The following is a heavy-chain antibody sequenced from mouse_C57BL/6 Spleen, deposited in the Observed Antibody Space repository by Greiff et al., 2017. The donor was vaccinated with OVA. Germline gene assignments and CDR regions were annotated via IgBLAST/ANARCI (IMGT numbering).Heavy chain of an antibody. CDR1: GFTFSDYG. J-gene: IGHJ3*01. CDR3: ARDYDYDRAWFAY. Sequence: EVKLVESGGGLVKPGGSLKLSCAASGFTFSDYGMHWVRQAPEKGLEWVAYIGSGSSTIYYADTVKGRFTISRDNAKNTLFLQMTSLRSEDTAMYYCARDYDYDRAWFAYWGQGTLVTVSA. V-gene: IGHV5-17*01. D-gene: IGHD2-4*01. CDR2: IGSGSSTI.